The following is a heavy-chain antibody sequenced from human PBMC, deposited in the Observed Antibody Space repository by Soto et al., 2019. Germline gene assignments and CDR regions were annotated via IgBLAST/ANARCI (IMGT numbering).Heavy chain of an antibody. Sequence: QVQLVESGGGLVKPGGSLRLSCAASGFPFPDSYMSWIRQIPGKGLEWISYIRGGGDVIHYLESVKGRFTISRDNAKNSVFLQMDSLRVEDSAIYYCARERAPDIRFDSWGQGTLVTVSS. V-gene: IGHV3-11*01. CDR2: IRGGGDVI. D-gene: IGHD5-12*01. CDR1: GFPFPDSY. J-gene: IGHJ5*01. CDR3: ARERAPDIRFDS.